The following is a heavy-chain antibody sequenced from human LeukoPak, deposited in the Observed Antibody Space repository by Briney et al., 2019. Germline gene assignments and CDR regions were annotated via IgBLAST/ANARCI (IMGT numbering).Heavy chain of an antibody. CDR2: ISYDGSNK. V-gene: IGHV3-30-3*01. CDR1: GFTFSSYA. J-gene: IGHJ4*02. D-gene: IGHD3-16*02. CDR3: ARDQGDYGDYVWGSYRYPTYFDY. Sequence: GGSLRLSCAASGFTFSSYAMHWVRQAPGKGLEWVAVISYDGSNKYYADSVKGRFTISRDNSKNTLYLQMNSLRAEDTAVYYCARDQGDYGDYVWGSYRYPTYFDYWGQGTLVTVSS.